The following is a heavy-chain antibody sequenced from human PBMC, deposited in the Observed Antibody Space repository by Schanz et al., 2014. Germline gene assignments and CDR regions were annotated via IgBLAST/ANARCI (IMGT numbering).Heavy chain of an antibody. D-gene: IGHD1-1*01. CDR2: MPFDYSSQ. CDR3: AKDLLPSNDPRPFDY. J-gene: IGHJ4*02. Sequence: QVQLVESGGAVVQPGGSLRLSCAATGFTFSDFGMHWVRQASGKGLEWVAFMPFDYSSQYYADSVKGRFTISRDNSRNTLYLQMNSLTGDDTAMYFCAKDLLPSNDPRPFDYWGRGTLVTVSS. CDR1: GFTFSDFG. V-gene: IGHV3-30*02.